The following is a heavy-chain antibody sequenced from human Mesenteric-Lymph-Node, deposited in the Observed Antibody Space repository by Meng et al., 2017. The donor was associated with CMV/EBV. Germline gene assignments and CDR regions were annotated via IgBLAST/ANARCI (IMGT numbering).Heavy chain of an antibody. Sequence: GESLKISCVASGLSLSEYGMHWVRQAPGKGLEWVAFIRKDGSHKYYADSAKGRFTIFRDNSKNTVYLRMNSLGGDDTAMYYCAKDSTTIFGIAFEQWGQGTLVTVSS. CDR2: IRKDGSHK. V-gene: IGHV3-30*02. CDR1: GLSLSEYG. CDR3: AKDSTTIFGIAFEQ. J-gene: IGHJ4*02. D-gene: IGHD3-3*01.